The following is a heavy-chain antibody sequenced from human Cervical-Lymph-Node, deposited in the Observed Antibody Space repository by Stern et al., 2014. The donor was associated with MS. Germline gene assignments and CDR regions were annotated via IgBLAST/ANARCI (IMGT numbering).Heavy chain of an antibody. CDR3: ARFGVDTAMVTTYYFDY. CDR2: VSSSSSTI. J-gene: IGHJ4*02. D-gene: IGHD5-18*01. Sequence: DQLVESGGGLVQPGGSLRLSCAASGFTFSSYSMNWVRPAPGKGLEGVSYVSSSSSTIYYADSVKGRFTISRDNAKNSLYLQMNSLRDEDTAVYYCARFGVDTAMVTTYYFDYWGQGTLVTVSS. V-gene: IGHV3-48*02. CDR1: GFTFSSYS.